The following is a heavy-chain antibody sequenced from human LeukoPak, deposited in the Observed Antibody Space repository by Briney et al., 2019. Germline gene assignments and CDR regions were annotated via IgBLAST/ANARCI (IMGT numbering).Heavy chain of an antibody. D-gene: IGHD2-2*01. CDR1: GFTFSIYA. V-gene: IGHV3-23*01. Sequence: GGSLRLSCAASGFTFSIYAMSWVRQAPGKGLEWVSAISGSGGSTYYADSVKGRFTIYRDNSKNTLYLQMNSLRAEDTAVYYCAKLFPAGGAFDIWGQGTMVTVSS. CDR2: ISGSGGST. CDR3: AKLFPAGGAFDI. J-gene: IGHJ3*02.